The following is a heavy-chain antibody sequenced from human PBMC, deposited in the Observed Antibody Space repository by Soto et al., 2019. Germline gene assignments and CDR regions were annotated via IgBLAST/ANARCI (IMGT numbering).Heavy chain of an antibody. V-gene: IGHV3-9*01. J-gene: IGHJ4*02. D-gene: IGHD3-9*01. CDR2: ISWNSRSI. CDR1: GFTFDDYA. Sequence: EVQLVESGGGLLQPGRSLRLSCAASGFTFDDYAMHWVRQSPGRGLEWISIISWNSRSIGYADSVKGRFTISRDNAKNFLYLQMNSLRAEDTALYYCAKDTHDILTGPLDYWGQGTLVTVSS. CDR3: AKDTHDILTGPLDY.